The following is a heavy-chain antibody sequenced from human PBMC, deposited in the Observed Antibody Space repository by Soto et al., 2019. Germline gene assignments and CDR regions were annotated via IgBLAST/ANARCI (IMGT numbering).Heavy chain of an antibody. V-gene: IGHV4-31*03. CDR3: ARDHNRRGYFDY. J-gene: IGHJ4*02. CDR1: GGSVSSGGFY. Sequence: SETLSLTCTVSGGSVSSGGFYWSWIRQHPGKGLEWLGHIYYSGSTYYNPSLKSRLSMSLDTSNNHFSLKLSSVTAADTAVYYCARDHNRRGYFDYWGQGTLVTV. CDR2: IYYSGST.